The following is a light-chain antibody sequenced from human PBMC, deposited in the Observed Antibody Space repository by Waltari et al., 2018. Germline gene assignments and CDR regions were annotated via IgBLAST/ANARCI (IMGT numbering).Light chain of an antibody. CDR1: ELGHKY. CDR2: QDD. V-gene: IGLV3-1*01. CDR3: QTWDTNTAV. J-gene: IGLJ1*01. Sequence: SYELTQPASVSVSPGQTATIPCSGHELGHKYTSWYQQKPGQSPVLVLNQDDKRPSGIPDRFSGSSSENTATLTSSGTQPVDEADYYCQTWDTNTAVFGTGTTVNVL.